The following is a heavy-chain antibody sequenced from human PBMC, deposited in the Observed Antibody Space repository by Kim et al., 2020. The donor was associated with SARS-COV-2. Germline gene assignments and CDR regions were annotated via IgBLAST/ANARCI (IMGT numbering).Heavy chain of an antibody. V-gene: IGHV3-33*01. CDR1: GFTFSRFG. CDR3: VRDKERWYLDL. Sequence: GGSLRLSCVTSGFTFSRFGMHWVRQVPGKGPEWVAVIRYDGSDKQYRDSVKGRFTISRDNSKSTLYLQMNSLRADDTAVYYCVRDKERWYLDLWGRGTLV. J-gene: IGHJ2*01. CDR2: IRYDGSDK.